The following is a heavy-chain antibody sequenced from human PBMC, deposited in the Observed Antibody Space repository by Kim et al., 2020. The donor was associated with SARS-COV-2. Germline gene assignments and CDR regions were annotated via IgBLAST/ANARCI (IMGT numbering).Heavy chain of an antibody. V-gene: IGHV3-9*01. D-gene: IGHD6-6*01. Sequence: GGSLRLSCAASGFTFDDYAMHWVRQAPGKGLEWVSGISWNSGSIGYADSVKGRFTISRDNAKNSLYLQMNSLRAEDTALYYCAKAESIAARPRRYYYYGMDLWGQGTTVTVSS. J-gene: IGHJ6*02. CDR2: ISWNSGSI. CDR1: GFTFDDYA. CDR3: AKAESIAARPRRYYYYGMDL.